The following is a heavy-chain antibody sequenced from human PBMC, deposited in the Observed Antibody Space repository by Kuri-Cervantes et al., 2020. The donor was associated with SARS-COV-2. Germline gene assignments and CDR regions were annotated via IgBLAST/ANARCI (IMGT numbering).Heavy chain of an antibody. CDR2: IKSKTDGGTT. J-gene: IGHJ4*02. CDR3: TTVRFGELLQYYFDY. V-gene: IGHV3-15*01. CDR1: GFTFSNAW. Sequence: GESLKISCAAPGFTFSNAWMSWVRQAPGKGPEWVGRIKSKTDGGTTDYAAPVKGRFTISRDDSKNTLYLQMNSLKTEDTPVYYCTTVRFGELLQYYFDYLGQGTLVTVSS. D-gene: IGHD3-10*01.